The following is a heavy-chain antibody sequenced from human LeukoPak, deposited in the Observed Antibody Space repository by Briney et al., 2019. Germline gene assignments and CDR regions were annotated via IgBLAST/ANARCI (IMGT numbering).Heavy chain of an antibody. CDR3: TRFSRSSSPNY. CDR1: GFTFSNYW. D-gene: IGHD6-6*01. J-gene: IGHJ4*02. Sequence: PGGSLRLSCAASGFTFSNYWMSWVRQAPGKGLEWVAIIRQDGSEKKYVDSVKGRFAISRDNAKNSLYLEMNSLRAEDTAVYYCTRFSRSSSPNYWGQGTLVTVSS. CDR2: IRQDGSEK. V-gene: IGHV3-7*01.